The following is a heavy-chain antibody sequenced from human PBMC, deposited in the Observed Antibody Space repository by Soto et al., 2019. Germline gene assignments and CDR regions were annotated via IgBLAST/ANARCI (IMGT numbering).Heavy chain of an antibody. CDR3: AKGHMTSIFRVDTLFDY. CDR2: LSSSGGNT. D-gene: IGHD3-3*01. CDR1: GFNFSDYA. J-gene: IGHJ4*02. V-gene: IGHV3-23*01. Sequence: GGSLRLSCAASGFNFSDYAMSWVRQAPGKGLEWVSTLSSSGGNTNYADSVKGRLTMSRDNSKKTLFLQMNSLRAEDTAVYYCAKGHMTSIFRVDTLFDYWGQGTLVTVSS.